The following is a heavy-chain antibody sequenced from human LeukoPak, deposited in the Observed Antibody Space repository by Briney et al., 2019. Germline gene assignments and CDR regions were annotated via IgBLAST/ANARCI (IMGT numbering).Heavy chain of an antibody. CDR3: AGDRIWDTAMVLGHFDY. Sequence: ASVTVSCTSSVYTFTGYYMHWVRQAPGQGLAWVGWINPNSGGTNYAQKFQGRVTMTRDTSISTAYMELSSLRSEDTAVYYCAGDRIWDTAMVLGHFDYWGQGTLVTVSS. D-gene: IGHD5-18*01. J-gene: IGHJ4*02. CDR1: VYTFTGYY. CDR2: INPNSGGT. V-gene: IGHV1-2*02.